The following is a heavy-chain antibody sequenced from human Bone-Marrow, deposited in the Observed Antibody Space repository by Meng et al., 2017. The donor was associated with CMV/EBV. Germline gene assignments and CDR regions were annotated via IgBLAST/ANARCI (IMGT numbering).Heavy chain of an antibody. J-gene: IGHJ6*02. CDR2: MNPNSGNT. CDR1: GYTFTSYD. Sequence: ASVKVSCKASGYTFTSYDINWVRQATGQGLEWMGWMNPNSGNTGYAQKFQGRVTMTRNTSISTAYMELSSLRSDDTAVYYCARGRAALRGGYHYYYYGMDVWGQGTTVTVSS. V-gene: IGHV1-8*01. CDR3: ARGRAALRGGYHYYYYGMDV. D-gene: IGHD6-6*01.